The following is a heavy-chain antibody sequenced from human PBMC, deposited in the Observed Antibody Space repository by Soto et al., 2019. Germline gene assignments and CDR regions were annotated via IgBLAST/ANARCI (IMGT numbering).Heavy chain of an antibody. D-gene: IGHD5-18*01. J-gene: IGHJ5*02. V-gene: IGHV1-46*02. CDR3: ARVYPSDTRYGYVGNNWFDP. Sequence: ASVKVSCKASGYTFDSYNMYWVRHAPGQGLEWMGVINPSIGSTNYAQKFQGRVIMTRDTSTSTAYMELSSLRSEDTAVYYCARVYPSDTRYGYVGNNWFDPSGQGTLVTVSS. CDR1: GYTFDSYN. CDR2: INPSIGST.